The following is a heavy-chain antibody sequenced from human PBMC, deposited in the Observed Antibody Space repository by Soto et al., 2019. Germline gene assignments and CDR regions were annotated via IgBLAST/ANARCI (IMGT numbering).Heavy chain of an antibody. V-gene: IGHV3-21*01. Sequence: EVQLVESGGGLVQPGGSLRLSCAASGFTFSSYSMNWVRQAPGKGLEWVSSISSSSSYIYYADSVKGRFTISRDNAKNSLYLQMNSRRAEDTAVYYCARVGGQLVPGFDYWGQGTLVTVSS. CDR1: GFTFSSYS. CDR3: ARVGGQLVPGFDY. CDR2: ISSSSSYI. D-gene: IGHD6-6*01. J-gene: IGHJ4*02.